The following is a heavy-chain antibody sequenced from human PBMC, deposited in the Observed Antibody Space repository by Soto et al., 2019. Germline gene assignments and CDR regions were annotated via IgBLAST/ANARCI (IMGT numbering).Heavy chain of an antibody. CDR2: IYSGGST. V-gene: IGHV3-53*01. CDR3: ARERGGDSGSYCFDY. CDR1: GFTVSSNY. D-gene: IGHD1-26*01. Sequence: GGSLRLSCAASGFTVSSNYMSWVRQAPGKGLEWVSVIYSGGSTYYADSVKGRFTISRDNSKNTLYLQMNSLRAEDTAVYYCARERGGDSGSYCFDYWGQGTLVTVSS. J-gene: IGHJ4*02.